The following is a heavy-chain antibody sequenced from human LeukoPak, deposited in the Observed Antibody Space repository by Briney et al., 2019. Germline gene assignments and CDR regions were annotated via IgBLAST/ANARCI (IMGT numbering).Heavy chain of an antibody. CDR3: ARVRDRGYYYDSSGYYY. D-gene: IGHD3-22*01. V-gene: IGHV1-2*02. CDR2: INPNSGGT. Sequence: GASVNVSYTASEYTFTLYYMHWVRQAPGQGLEWMGWINPNSGGTNYAQKFQGRVTMTRDTSISTAYMELSRLRSDDTAVYYCARVRDRGYYYDSSGYYYWGQGTLVTVSS. CDR1: EYTFTLYY. J-gene: IGHJ4*02.